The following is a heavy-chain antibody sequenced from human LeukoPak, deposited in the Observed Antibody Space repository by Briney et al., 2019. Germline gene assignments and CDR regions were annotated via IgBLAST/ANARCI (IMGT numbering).Heavy chain of an antibody. V-gene: IGHV3-23*01. CDR2: ISGSGHST. Sequence: GGSLRLSCAASGFTVSNNYMSWVRQAPGRGLEWVSAISGSGHSTYYADSVKGRFTVSSDNSKNTLYLQMNSLRAEDTAVYYCATHTRGGSYPYNFDYWGQGALVTVSS. CDR3: ATHTRGGSYPYNFDY. D-gene: IGHD1-26*01. CDR1: GFTVSNNY. J-gene: IGHJ4*02.